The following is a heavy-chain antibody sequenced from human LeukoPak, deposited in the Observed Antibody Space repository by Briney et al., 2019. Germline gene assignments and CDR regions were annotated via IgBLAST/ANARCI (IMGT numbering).Heavy chain of an antibody. CDR1: GFTFSSYG. Sequence: GGSLRLSCAASGFTFSSYGMHWGRQAPGKGLEWVAVISYDGSNKYYADSVKGRFTISRDNSKNTLYLQMNSLRAEDTAVYYCAKANYDSSGYYYFDYWGQGTLVTVSS. V-gene: IGHV3-30*18. CDR3: AKANYDSSGYYYFDY. CDR2: ISYDGSNK. D-gene: IGHD3-22*01. J-gene: IGHJ4*02.